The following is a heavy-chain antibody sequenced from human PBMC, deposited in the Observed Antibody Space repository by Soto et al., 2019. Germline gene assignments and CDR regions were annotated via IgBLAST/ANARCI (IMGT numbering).Heavy chain of an antibody. J-gene: IGHJ6*02. V-gene: IGHV4-39*01. D-gene: IGHD3-9*01. CDR1: GGSISSSSYY. CDR2: IYYSGST. CDR3: ARQGYAPYYDLFGMDV. Sequence: PSETLSLTCTVSGGSISSSSYYWGWIRQPPGKGLEWIGSIYYSGSTYYNPSLKSRVTIPVDTSKNQFSLKLSSVTAADTAVYYCARQGYAPYYDLFGMDVWGQGTTVTVSS.